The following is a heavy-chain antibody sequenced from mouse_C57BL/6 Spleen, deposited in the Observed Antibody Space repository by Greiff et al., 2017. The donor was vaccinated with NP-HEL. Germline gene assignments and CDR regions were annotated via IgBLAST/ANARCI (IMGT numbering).Heavy chain of an antibody. D-gene: IGHD2-12*01. CDR2: IYPGDGDT. J-gene: IGHJ2*01. CDR1: GYAFSSSW. V-gene: IGHV1-82*01. Sequence: QVQLQQSGPELVKPGASVKISCKASGYAFSSSWMNWVKQRPGKGLEWIGRIYPGDGDTNYNGKFKGKATLTADKSSSTAYMQLSSLTSEDSAVYFCARWHDRDYFDYWGQGTTLTVSS. CDR3: ARWHDRDYFDY.